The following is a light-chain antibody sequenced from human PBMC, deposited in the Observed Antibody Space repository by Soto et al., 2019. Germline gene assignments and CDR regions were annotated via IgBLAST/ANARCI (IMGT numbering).Light chain of an antibody. Sequence: EIVLTQSPGTLSLSPGERATLSCRSSQSVSSNYLAWYQQKPDQAPRLVIYDVSGRATGIADRFSGSGSGTDFTLTISRLEPEDFAVYYCQQYGSSPTFGQGTKVDIK. CDR1: QSVSSNY. CDR3: QQYGSSPT. J-gene: IGKJ1*01. V-gene: IGKV3-20*01. CDR2: DVS.